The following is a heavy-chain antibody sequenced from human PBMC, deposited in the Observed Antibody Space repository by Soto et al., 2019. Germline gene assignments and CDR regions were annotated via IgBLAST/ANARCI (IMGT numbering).Heavy chain of an antibody. CDR2: ISYDGSNK. Sequence: GGSLRLSCAASGFTFSSYGMHWVRQAPGKGLEWVAVISYDGSNKYYADSVKGRFTISRDNSKNTLYLQMNSLRAEDTAVYSCAKDDWQQLVQGHDACDIWVQGRMVT. J-gene: IGHJ3*02. D-gene: IGHD6-13*01. CDR3: AKDDWQQLVQGHDACDI. CDR1: GFTFSSYG. V-gene: IGHV3-30*18.